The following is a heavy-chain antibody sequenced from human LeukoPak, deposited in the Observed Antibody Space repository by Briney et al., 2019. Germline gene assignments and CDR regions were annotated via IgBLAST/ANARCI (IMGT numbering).Heavy chain of an antibody. V-gene: IGHV1-18*01. D-gene: IGHD2-21*01. CDR1: GYTFTSYG. J-gene: IGHJ4*02. Sequence: GASVKVSCKASGYTFTSYGISWVRQAPGQGLEWMGWISAYNGNTNYAQKLQGRVTMTTDTSTSTAYMELRSLRSDDTAVYYCARDGCPYCGGEIAVYWGQGTLVTVSS. CDR3: ARDGCPYCGGEIAVY. CDR2: ISAYNGNT.